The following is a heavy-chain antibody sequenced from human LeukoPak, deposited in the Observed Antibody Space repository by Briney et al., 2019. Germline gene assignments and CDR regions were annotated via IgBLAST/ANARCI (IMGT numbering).Heavy chain of an antibody. CDR1: GGSISSYY. Sequence: SETLSLTCTVSGGSISSYYWSWIRQPPGKGLEWIGYIYYNGNTNYNPSLKSRVTISVDTSKNQFSLRLSSVTAADTAVYYCASRSERSHSFDFWGQGTLVTVSS. D-gene: IGHD5-24*01. CDR3: ASRSERSHSFDF. CDR2: IYYNGNT. V-gene: IGHV4-59*08. J-gene: IGHJ4*02.